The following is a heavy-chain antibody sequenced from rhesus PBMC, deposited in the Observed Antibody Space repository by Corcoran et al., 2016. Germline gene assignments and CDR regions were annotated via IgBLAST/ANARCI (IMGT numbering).Heavy chain of an antibody. J-gene: IGHJ1*01. CDR1: GFTFIIYA. CDR2: IIPRVGKT. V-gene: IGHV1-151*01. Sequence: QVQLVQSGAEVKQPGASVTLSCKASGFTFIIYAIRWVRQAPGQGLEWMGEIIPRVGKTNDAQKVQGRVTITADTSTSTAYMELSSLRSEDTAVYYCARGGYFEFWGQGALVTVSS. CDR3: ARGGYFEF.